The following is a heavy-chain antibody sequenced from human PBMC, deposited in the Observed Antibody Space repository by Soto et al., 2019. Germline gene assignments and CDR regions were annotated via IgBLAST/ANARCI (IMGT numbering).Heavy chain of an antibody. CDR2: IYHSGST. J-gene: IGHJ4*02. CDR1: VGSFNSGYYY. V-gene: IGHV4-61*01. CDR3: ARVLQHYDSSDHLLRGIYEY. D-gene: IGHD3-22*01. Sequence: PSETLSLTCAVSVGSFNSGYYYWSWIRQPPGKGLEWLGDIYHSGSTNYNPSLKSRVTISMDKSKNQFSLNLSSVTAADTAVYYCARVLQHYDSSDHLLRGIYEYWGQGTLVTVSS.